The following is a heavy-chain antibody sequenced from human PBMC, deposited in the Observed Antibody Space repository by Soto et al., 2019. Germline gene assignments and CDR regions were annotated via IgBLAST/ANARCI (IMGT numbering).Heavy chain of an antibody. CDR3: ARGARSMPRYYYGSGSYYFNWFDP. CDR1: CYSIISGYY. Sequence: SATLSLTGAVSCYSIISGYYLSWIREPPGKVLDWIGEINHSVSTNYNPSLKSRVTISVDTSKNQFSLKLSSVTAADTAVYYCARGARSMPRYYYGSGSYYFNWFDPWGQGTLVTVSS. J-gene: IGHJ5*02. D-gene: IGHD3-10*01. CDR2: INHSVST. V-gene: IGHV4-34*01.